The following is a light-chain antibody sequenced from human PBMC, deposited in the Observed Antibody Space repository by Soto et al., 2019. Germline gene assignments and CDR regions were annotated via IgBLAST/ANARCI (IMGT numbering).Light chain of an antibody. V-gene: IGLV1-44*01. J-gene: IGLJ1*01. CDR3: ATWDGGLSGPFV. CDR2: TTN. CDR1: NSNIGSDI. Sequence: QSVLTQPPLASGTPGQRATISCCGSNSNIGSDIVNCYQLLPGAAPEVLINTTNQRPSGVPERFSGSKSGTSASLAISGLQSEDEANSSCATWDGGLSGPFVFGTGTKVTVL.